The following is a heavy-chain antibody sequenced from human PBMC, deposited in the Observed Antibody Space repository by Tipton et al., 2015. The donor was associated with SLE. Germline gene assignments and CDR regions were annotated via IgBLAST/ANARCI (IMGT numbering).Heavy chain of an antibody. CDR3: ALAAAGIGYFQH. CDR1: GGSISSYY. J-gene: IGHJ1*01. D-gene: IGHD6-13*01. V-gene: IGHV4-59*01. Sequence: LRLSCTVSGGSISSYYWSWIRQPPGKGLEWIGYIYYSGSTNYNPSLKSRVTISVDTSKNQFSLKLSSVTAADTAVYYCALAAAGIGYFQHWGQGTLVTASS. CDR2: IYYSGST.